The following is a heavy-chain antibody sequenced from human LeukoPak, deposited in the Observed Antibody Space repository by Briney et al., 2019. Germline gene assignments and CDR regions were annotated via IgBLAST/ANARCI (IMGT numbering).Heavy chain of an antibody. CDR3: ARDGRPALDRWFDP. D-gene: IGHD3-22*01. CDR2: IYTSGST. V-gene: IGHV4-61*02. CDR1: GGSISSGSYY. J-gene: IGHJ5*02. Sequence: PSQTLSLTCTVSGGSISSGSYYWSWIRQPAGKGLEWIGRIYTSGSTNYNPSLKSRVTISVDTSKNQFSLKLSSVTAADTAVYYCARDGRPALDRWFDPWGQGTLVTVSS.